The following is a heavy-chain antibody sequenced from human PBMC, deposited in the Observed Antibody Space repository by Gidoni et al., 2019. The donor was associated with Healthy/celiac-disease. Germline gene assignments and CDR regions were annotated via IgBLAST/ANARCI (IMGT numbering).Heavy chain of an antibody. J-gene: IGHJ4*02. Sequence: QVQLQESRPGPVTPSQTLSLTCPVPGASISSGGYYWSWIRQHPGKGLGWIGYIYYSGSTYYNPSLKSRVTISVDTSKNQFSLKLSSVTAADTAVYYCAREPRRGYSYGPFDYWGQGTLVTVSS. V-gene: IGHV4-31*03. D-gene: IGHD5-18*01. CDR3: AREPRRGYSYGPFDY. CDR1: GASISSGGYY. CDR2: IYYSGST.